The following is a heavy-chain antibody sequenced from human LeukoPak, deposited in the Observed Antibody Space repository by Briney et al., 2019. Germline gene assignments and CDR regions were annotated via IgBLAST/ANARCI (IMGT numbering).Heavy chain of an antibody. Sequence: GGSLRLSCAASGFNFSDYEMNWVRQSPAKGLEWVSNISPNGGTKYYAGSVKGRFTISRDNAKNSLYLQMNSLRAEDTGVYFCSKLAVASADSWGQGTLVTVSP. D-gene: IGHD6-19*01. CDR3: SKLAVASADS. J-gene: IGHJ4*02. V-gene: IGHV3-48*03. CDR2: ISPNGGTK. CDR1: GFNFSDYE.